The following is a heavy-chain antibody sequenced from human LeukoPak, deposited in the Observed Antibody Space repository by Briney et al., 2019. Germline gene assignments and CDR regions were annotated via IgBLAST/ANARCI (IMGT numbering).Heavy chain of an antibody. J-gene: IGHJ4*02. V-gene: IGHV3-23*01. CDR2: IAGSDGFT. CDR3: VRSLDY. CDR1: GYPFSSYA. Sequence: GGSLRLSCAASGYPFSSYAMNWVRQAPGKGLEWVSVIAGSDGFTQYADSVKGRFTISRDNSKNTVYLQMNRLRVEDTALYYCVRSLDYWGQGTLVTVSS.